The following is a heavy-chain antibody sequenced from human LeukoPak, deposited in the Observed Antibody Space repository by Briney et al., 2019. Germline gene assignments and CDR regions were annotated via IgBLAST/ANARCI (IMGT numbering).Heavy chain of an antibody. J-gene: IGHJ4*02. V-gene: IGHV3-11*01. CDR1: GFTFTDFY. CDR3: ARALTGFIPGN. Sequence: GGSLRLSCAASGFTFTDFYMSWIRQAPGRGLEWVSYISSSGTTIYYADSVMGRFTISRDNAKNSLYLQMNSLRAEDTAVYYCARALTGFIPGNWGQGTLVTVSS. D-gene: IGHD3-9*01. CDR2: ISSSGTTI.